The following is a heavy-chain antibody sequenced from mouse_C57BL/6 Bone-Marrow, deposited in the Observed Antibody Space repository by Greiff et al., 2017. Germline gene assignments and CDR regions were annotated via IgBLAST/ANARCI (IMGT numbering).Heavy chain of an antibody. Sequence: QVQLKQPGAELVKPGASVKLSCTASGYTFTSYWMHWVKQRPGQGLEWIGMIHPNSGSTNYNEKFKSKAKLTVDKSSSTAYMQLSSLTSEDSAVYYCARSGGYWGQGTTLTVSS. D-gene: IGHD4-1*01. CDR2: IHPNSGST. V-gene: IGHV1-64*01. CDR1: GYTFTSYW. J-gene: IGHJ2*01. CDR3: ARSGGY.